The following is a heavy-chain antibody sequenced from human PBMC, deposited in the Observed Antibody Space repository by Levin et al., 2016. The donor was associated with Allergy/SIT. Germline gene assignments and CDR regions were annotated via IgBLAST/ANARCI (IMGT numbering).Heavy chain of an antibody. V-gene: IGHV4-39*01. CDR3: ARHGGYRHGWDAFDI. CDR1: GDSISSSIYY. D-gene: IGHD5-18*01. J-gene: IGHJ3*02. CDR2: IYYSGNT. Sequence: SETLSLTCTVSGDSISSSIYYWGWIRQPPGKGLEWIGSIYYSGNTYYNPSLKSRVTISVDTSKNQFSLKMTSVTAADTAVYYCARHGGYRHGWDAFDIWGQGTMVTVSS.